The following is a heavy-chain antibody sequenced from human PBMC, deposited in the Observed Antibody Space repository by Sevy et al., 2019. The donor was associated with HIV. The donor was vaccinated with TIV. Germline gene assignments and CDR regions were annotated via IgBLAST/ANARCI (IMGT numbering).Heavy chain of an antibody. CDR2: ISISSITI. D-gene: IGHD3-3*01. J-gene: IGHJ4*02. Sequence: GGSLRLSCAASGFTFSGYSMNWVRQAPGKGLEWGSYISISSITIYYADSVKGRSTISRDTAKNSLYLKTNSLRDEDPAVYYCARDGFNYGFWSGYVFDYWGQGTLVTVSS. V-gene: IGHV3-48*02. CDR1: GFTFSGYS. CDR3: ARDGFNYGFWSGYVFDY.